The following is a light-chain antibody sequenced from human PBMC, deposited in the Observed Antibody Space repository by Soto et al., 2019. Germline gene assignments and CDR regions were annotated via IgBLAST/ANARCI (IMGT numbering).Light chain of an antibody. CDR2: SDD. V-gene: IGLV1-44*01. CDR1: NANIGRYS. Sequence: QSALTQPPSLSVTPGQRVTISCSGSNANIGRYSVNWYQHFPGTAPKILIYSDDERHSGVPDRFSGSKSGTSASLAISGLQSEDEAEYYCAAWDDNLNGPLFGGGTKLTVL. CDR3: AAWDDNLNGPL. J-gene: IGLJ3*02.